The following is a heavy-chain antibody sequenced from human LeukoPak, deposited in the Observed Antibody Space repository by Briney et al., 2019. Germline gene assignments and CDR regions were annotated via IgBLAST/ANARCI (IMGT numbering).Heavy chain of an antibody. CDR2: ISSSGSTI. CDR3: ARGSSSSWNKVRGRSRGYYFDY. Sequence: HTGGSLRLSCAASGFTFSSYWMHWVRQAPGKGLEWVSYISSSGSTIYYADSVKGRFTISRDNAKNSLYLQMNSLRAEDMAVYYCARGSSSSWNKVRGRSRGYYFDYWGQGTLVTVSS. J-gene: IGHJ4*02. D-gene: IGHD6-13*01. CDR1: GFTFSSYW. V-gene: IGHV3-48*04.